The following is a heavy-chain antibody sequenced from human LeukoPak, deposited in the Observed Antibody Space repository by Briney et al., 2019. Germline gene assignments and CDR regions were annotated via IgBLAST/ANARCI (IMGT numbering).Heavy chain of an antibody. V-gene: IGHV3-30*04. CDR3: ARVGSSGWYHYYYMDV. CDR2: ISYDGSNK. CDR1: GFTFSSYA. D-gene: IGHD6-19*01. J-gene: IGHJ6*03. Sequence: PGGSLRLSCAASGFTFSSYAMHWVRQAPGKGLEWVAVISYDGSNKYYADSVKGRFTISRDNSKNTLYLQMNSLRAEDTAVYYCARVGSSGWYHYYYMDVWGKGTTVTVSS.